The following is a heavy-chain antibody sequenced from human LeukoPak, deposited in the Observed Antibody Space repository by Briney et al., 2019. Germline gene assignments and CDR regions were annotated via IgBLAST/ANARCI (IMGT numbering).Heavy chain of an antibody. D-gene: IGHD3-3*01. V-gene: IGHV3-21*01. CDR3: ARESVSYYDFWSGSFDY. CDR2: ISSSSYI. Sequence: GGSLRLSCAASGFTFSSYSMNWVRQAPGKGLEWVSSISSSSYIYYADSVKGRFTISRDNAKNSLYLQMNSLRAEDTAVYYCARESVSYYDFWSGSFDYWGQGTLVTVSS. CDR1: GFTFSSYS. J-gene: IGHJ4*02.